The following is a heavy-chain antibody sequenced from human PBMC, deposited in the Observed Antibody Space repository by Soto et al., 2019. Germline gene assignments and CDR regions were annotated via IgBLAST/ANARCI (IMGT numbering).Heavy chain of an antibody. D-gene: IGHD6-13*01. V-gene: IGHV3-30-3*01. Sequence: GGSLRLSCAASGFTFSSYAMHWVRQAPGKGLEWVAVISYDGSNKYYADSVKGRFTISRDNSKNTLYLQMNSLRAEDTAVYYCATGHSSSWYFAGYWGQGTLVTVSS. J-gene: IGHJ4*02. CDR3: ATGHSSSWYFAGY. CDR2: ISYDGSNK. CDR1: GFTFSSYA.